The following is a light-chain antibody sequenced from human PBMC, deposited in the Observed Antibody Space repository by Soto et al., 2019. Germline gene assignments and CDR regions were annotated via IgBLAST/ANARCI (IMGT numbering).Light chain of an antibody. V-gene: IGKV1-5*03. CDR3: QQYNAYPLT. CDR2: KAS. Sequence: DIQMTQSPSTLSASVGDRVTITCRASHSISSWLAWYQQKPGKAPNLLIYKASDFQSGVPSRFSGSGSGEEFTLPISSLQPDDFATYYCQQYNAYPLTFGGGTKVEIK. J-gene: IGKJ4*01. CDR1: HSISSW.